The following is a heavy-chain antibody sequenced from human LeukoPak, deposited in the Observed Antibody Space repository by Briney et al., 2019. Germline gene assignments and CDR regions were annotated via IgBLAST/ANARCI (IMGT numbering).Heavy chain of an antibody. D-gene: IGHD2-2*01. Sequence: SETLSLTCAVYSWSFNDFYWNWIRQPPGKGLERIGEINARGDTNYNPSLKSRVTISVDTSKNQFSLSLSSMSASDTAVYYCARGQVPAARGHNWFDPWGQGTLVTVSS. V-gene: IGHV4-34*01. CDR1: SWSFNDFY. CDR3: ARGQVPAARGHNWFDP. CDR2: INARGDT. J-gene: IGHJ5*02.